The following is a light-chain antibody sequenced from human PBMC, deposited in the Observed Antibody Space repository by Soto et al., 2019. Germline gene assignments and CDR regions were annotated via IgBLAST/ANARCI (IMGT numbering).Light chain of an antibody. CDR1: SSDVGGYNY. CDR3: SSYTSSSTLDV. CDR2: DVS. J-gene: IGLJ1*01. V-gene: IGLV2-14*01. Sequence: QSALTQPASVSGSPGQSITISCTGNSSDVGGYNYVSWYQQHPGKAPKLMIYDVSNRPSGVSNRFSGSKSGNTASLTISGLQAEDEADYSCSSYTSSSTLDVFGTGTKVTVL.